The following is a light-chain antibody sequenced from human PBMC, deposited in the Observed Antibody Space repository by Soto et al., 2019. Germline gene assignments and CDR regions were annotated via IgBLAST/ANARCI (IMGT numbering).Light chain of an antibody. V-gene: IGKV2-30*02. CDR3: MQGTHWPWT. CDR2: QVS. J-gene: IGKJ1*01. Sequence: DVVMTQSPLSLPVTLGQPASISCRSSQSLIHSDGNTYLNWFKQRPGQSPRRLIDQVSDRDFGVTDRFRGSGSGTDFTLKISRVEAEDVGVYYCMQGTHWPWTVGQGTEVDIK. CDR1: QSLIHSDGNTY.